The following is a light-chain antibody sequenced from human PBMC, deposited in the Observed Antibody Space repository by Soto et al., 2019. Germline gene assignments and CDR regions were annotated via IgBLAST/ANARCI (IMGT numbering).Light chain of an antibody. Sequence: EIVLTQSPATLSLSPGDRAVLSCRASQSVSRSLTWYQHKPGQAPRLLIYDASTRATGTPRRFSGSGSGTDFTLTISSLEPEDFAVYYCQQRSNRFGGGTKVDIK. CDR3: QQRSNR. CDR1: QSVSRS. CDR2: DAS. J-gene: IGKJ4*01. V-gene: IGKV3-11*01.